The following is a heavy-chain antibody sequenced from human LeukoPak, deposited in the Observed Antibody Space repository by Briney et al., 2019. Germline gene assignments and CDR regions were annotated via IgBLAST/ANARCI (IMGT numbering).Heavy chain of an antibody. V-gene: IGHV3-53*01. CDR2: IYSGGST. CDR3: ARGDSSWPYYFDC. J-gene: IGHJ4*02. Sequence: GGSLRLSCAASGFTFSDYYMSWVRQAPGKGLKWVSVIYSGGSTYYADSVKGRFTISRDNSKNTLYLQMNSLRAEDTAVYYCARGDSSWPYYFDCWGQGTLVTVSS. CDR1: GFTFSDYY. D-gene: IGHD6-13*01.